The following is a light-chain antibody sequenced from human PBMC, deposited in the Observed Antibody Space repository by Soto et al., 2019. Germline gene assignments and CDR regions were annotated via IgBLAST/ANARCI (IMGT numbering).Light chain of an antibody. CDR2: AAS. CDR3: QQTYSTPGT. J-gene: IGKJ1*01. CDR1: QSVNKY. V-gene: IGKV1-39*01. Sequence: DIQMTQTPSSLSASVGDTVTVTCRASQSVNKYLNWYQHKPGKAPTLLIYAASSLHSGVPSRFSGTGAGTYFTLTISSLQHEDFVTYYCQQTYSTPGTFGRGTRVEIK.